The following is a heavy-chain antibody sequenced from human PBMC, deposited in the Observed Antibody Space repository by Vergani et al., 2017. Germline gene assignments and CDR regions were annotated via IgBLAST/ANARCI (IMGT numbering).Heavy chain of an antibody. CDR1: GFTFSSYA. CDR2: ISGSGGST. CDR3: AKPPPIAARQPRLYYYYYYGMDV. J-gene: IGHJ6*02. Sequence: EVQLVESGGGLVKPGGSLRLSCAASGFTFSSYAMSWVRQAPGKGLEWVSAISGSGGSTYYADSVKGRFTISRDNSKNTLYLQMNSLRAEDTAVYYCAKPPPIAARQPRLYYYYYYGMDVGGQGTTVTVSS. V-gene: IGHV3-23*04. D-gene: IGHD6-6*01.